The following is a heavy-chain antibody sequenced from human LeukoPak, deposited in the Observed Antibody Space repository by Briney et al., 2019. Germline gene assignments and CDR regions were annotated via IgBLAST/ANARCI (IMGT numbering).Heavy chain of an antibody. Sequence: GGSPRLSCAASGFIFDDYAMHWVRQAPGKGLEWVSGISWNSGSIGYADSVKGRFTISRDNAKNSLYLQMNSLRAEDTALYYCAKAYCSGAGCQADYWGQGTLVTVSP. D-gene: IGHD2-15*01. CDR3: AKAYCSGAGCQADY. CDR2: ISWNSGSI. CDR1: GFIFDDYA. V-gene: IGHV3-9*01. J-gene: IGHJ4*02.